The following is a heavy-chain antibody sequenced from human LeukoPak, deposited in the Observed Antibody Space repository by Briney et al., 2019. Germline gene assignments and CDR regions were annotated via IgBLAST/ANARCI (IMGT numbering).Heavy chain of an antibody. CDR1: GFTFSSYS. J-gene: IGHJ6*02. D-gene: IGHD2-2*01. CDR3: ARENIVVVPAAIYGMDV. Sequence: GGSLRLFCAASGFTFSSYSMNWVRQAPGKGLEWVSSISSSSSYIYYADSVKGRFTISRDNAKNSLYLQMNSLRAEDTAVYYCARENIVVVPAAIYGMDVWGQGTTVTVSS. CDR2: ISSSSSYI. V-gene: IGHV3-21*01.